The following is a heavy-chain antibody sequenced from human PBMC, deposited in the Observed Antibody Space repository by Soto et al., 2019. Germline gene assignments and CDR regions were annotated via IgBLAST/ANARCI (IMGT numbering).Heavy chain of an antibody. D-gene: IGHD3-10*01. CDR1: GFSFSSYA. CDR2: ITGSSGGT. Sequence: GGSLRLSCAASGFSFSSYAMSWVRQAPGKGLEWVSGITGSSGGTYYADSVKGRFTISRDNSKNTLYLQVNSLRAEDTAVYYCAKNRQFRSYYESAGHYDNWGQGTLVTVSS. CDR3: AKNRQFRSYYESAGHYDN. V-gene: IGHV3-23*01. J-gene: IGHJ4*02.